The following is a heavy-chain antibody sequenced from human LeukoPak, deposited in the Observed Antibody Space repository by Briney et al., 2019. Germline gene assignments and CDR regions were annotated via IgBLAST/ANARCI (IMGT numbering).Heavy chain of an antibody. V-gene: IGHV1-2*02. CDR2: TNPNSGDT. J-gene: IGHJ1*01. Sequence: GASVKVSCKASGYTFTDYYVHWVRQAPGQGLEWMGWTNPNSGDTIYAQRFQGRVTMTRDTSISTAYMELSRLTSDDTAIYYCARAGIAAGQFAYFQHWGQGTLVTVSS. D-gene: IGHD6-13*01. CDR1: GYTFTDYY. CDR3: ARAGIAAGQFAYFQH.